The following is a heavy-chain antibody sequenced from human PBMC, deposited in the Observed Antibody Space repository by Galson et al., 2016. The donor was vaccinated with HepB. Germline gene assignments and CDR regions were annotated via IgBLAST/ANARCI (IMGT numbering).Heavy chain of an antibody. J-gene: IGHJ1*01. Sequence: QSGAEVKKPGESLKISCKASGYTFTTHWIAWVRQMPGKGLECMGIIYPGDSDTKYRPSFQGQVSISVDKSISTAYLQWNSLKASDTATYYCARQNTDYYDYRGYDGYFQHGDQGTVVTVSP. V-gene: IGHV5-51*01. CDR1: GYTFTTHW. CDR3: ARQNTDYYDYRGYDGYFQH. CDR2: IYPGDSDT. D-gene: IGHD3-22*01.